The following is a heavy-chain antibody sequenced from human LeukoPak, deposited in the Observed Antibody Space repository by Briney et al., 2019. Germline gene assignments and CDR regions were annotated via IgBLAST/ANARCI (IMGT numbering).Heavy chain of an antibody. CDR3: ARDLFIATSGEGPGY. Sequence: ASVTVSCKASGYTFTSYYMHWVRQAPGQRLEWMGIINPSGGSTTYAQKFQDRVTMTGDTSTSTVYMELSSLRSEDTAVYYCARDLFIATSGEGPGYWGQGTLVTVSS. J-gene: IGHJ4*02. D-gene: IGHD6-13*01. CDR2: INPSGGST. CDR1: GYTFTSYY. V-gene: IGHV1-46*01.